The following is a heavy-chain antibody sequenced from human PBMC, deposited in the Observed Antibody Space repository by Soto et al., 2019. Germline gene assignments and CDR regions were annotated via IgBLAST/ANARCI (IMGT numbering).Heavy chain of an antibody. V-gene: IGHV3-23*01. J-gene: IGHJ4*02. D-gene: IGHD2-15*01. CDR3: ARDRGGALDS. Sequence: EVLLLESGGGLVQPGGSLRLSCAASGFTFNTFAMTWVRQAPGKGLEWVSSLSGSGSLSYYADSVKGRFTISRDNSKNTMYLQMNNLRVDETAVNFCARDRGGALDSWGQGTLVTASS. CDR1: GFTFNTFA. CDR2: LSGSGSLS.